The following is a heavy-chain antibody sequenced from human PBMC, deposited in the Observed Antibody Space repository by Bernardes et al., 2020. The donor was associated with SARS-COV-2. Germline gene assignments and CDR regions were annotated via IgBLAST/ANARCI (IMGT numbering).Heavy chain of an antibody. CDR2: IYQSGDS. CDR3: ATRKVVDGSDPGNSWLDP. D-gene: IGHD2-15*01. V-gene: IGHV4-59*01. J-gene: IGHJ5*02. Sequence: SETLSLTCTVSGGSINFYNWNWVRRSPGKGLEWIGYIYQSGDSKYNPSFGNRVTISVDASKNQFSLKLTSVTSADTAMNFCATRKVVDGSDPGNSWLDPWGQGALVTVSS. CDR1: GGSINFYN.